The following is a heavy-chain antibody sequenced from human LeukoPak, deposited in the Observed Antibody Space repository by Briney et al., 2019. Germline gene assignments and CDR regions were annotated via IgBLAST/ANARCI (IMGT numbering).Heavy chain of an antibody. CDR1: GGSISSHY. Sequence: SETLSLTCTVSGGSISSHYWSWIRQPPGKGLEWIGYIYYSGSTNYNPSLKSRVTISVGTSKNQFSLKLSSVTAADTAVYYCARGYCSSTSCYDAFDIWGQGTMVTVSS. D-gene: IGHD2-2*01. J-gene: IGHJ3*02. V-gene: IGHV4-59*11. CDR2: IYYSGST. CDR3: ARGYCSSTSCYDAFDI.